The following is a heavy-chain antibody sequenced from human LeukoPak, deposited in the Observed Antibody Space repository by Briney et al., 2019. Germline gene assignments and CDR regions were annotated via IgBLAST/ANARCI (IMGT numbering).Heavy chain of an antibody. CDR3: ATTRPPRGNYFDY. Sequence: GGSLRLSCAASGFTFSSYGMHWVRQAPGKGLEWVAFIRYDGSNKYYADSVRGRFTISRDNSKNTLYLQMNSLRAEDTAVYYCATTRPPRGNYFDYWGQGTLVTVSS. J-gene: IGHJ4*02. D-gene: IGHD3-16*01. V-gene: IGHV3-30*02. CDR2: IRYDGSNK. CDR1: GFTFSSYG.